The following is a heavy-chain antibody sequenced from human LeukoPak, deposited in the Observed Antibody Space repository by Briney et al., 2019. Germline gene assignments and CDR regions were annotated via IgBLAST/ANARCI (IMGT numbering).Heavy chain of an antibody. V-gene: IGHV3-30*18. Sequence: PGRSLRLSCAASGFTFSSYGMHWVRQAPGKGLEWVAVISYDGSNKYYADSVKGRSTISRDNSKNTLYLQMNSLRAEDTAVYYCAKDPGDCSGGSCWNWFDPWGQGTLVTVSS. CDR2: ISYDGSNK. D-gene: IGHD2-15*01. CDR3: AKDPGDCSGGSCWNWFDP. J-gene: IGHJ5*02. CDR1: GFTFSSYG.